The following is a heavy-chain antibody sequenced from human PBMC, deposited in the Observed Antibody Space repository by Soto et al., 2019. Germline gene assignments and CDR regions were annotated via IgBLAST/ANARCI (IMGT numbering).Heavy chain of an antibody. V-gene: IGHV4-59*08. D-gene: IGHD5-18*01. CDR1: GGPISSYY. Sequence: PSETLSLTCTVFGGPISSYYCSWIRQPPGKGLEWIGYAHYSGSTNYNPSLKSRVTVSVDTSKNQFSLKLSSVTAADTAVYYCARSSSYGYFYWGQGTQVTVSS. CDR3: ARSSSYGYFY. J-gene: IGHJ4*02. CDR2: AHYSGST.